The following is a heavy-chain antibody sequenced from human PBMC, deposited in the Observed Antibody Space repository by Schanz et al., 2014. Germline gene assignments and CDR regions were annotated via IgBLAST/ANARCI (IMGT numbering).Heavy chain of an antibody. V-gene: IGHV3-30*03. J-gene: IGHJ4*02. Sequence: QVRLVESGGGVVQPGRSLRLSCAASGFTLSSYGMHWVRQAPGKGLEWVALVSSDGNNDYYTDSVKGRFTISSDNSKSTLYLQMSSLRAEDTAVYYCARIGGSVFDYWAQGTLXTVSS. CDR1: GFTLSSYG. CDR2: VSSDGNND. D-gene: IGHD3-10*01. CDR3: ARIGGSVFDY.